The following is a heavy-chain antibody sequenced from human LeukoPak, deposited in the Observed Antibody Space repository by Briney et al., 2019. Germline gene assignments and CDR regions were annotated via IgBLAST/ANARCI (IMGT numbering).Heavy chain of an antibody. V-gene: IGHV4-59*12. CDR3: ARGMMVRGAPPSYYYYYMDV. CDR1: GGSISSYY. Sequence: SETLSLTCTVSGGSISSYYWSWVRQPPGKGLGWIGFVYYTGSTNYSPSLKSRVTMSVDTSKNQFSLKLSSVTAADTAVYYCARGMMVRGAPPSYYYYYMDVWGKGTTVTISS. CDR2: VYYTGST. J-gene: IGHJ6*03. D-gene: IGHD3-10*01.